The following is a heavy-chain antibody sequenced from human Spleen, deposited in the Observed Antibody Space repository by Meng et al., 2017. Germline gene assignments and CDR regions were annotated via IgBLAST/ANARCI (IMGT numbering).Heavy chain of an antibody. D-gene: IGHD6-25*01. CDR2: INPKSGDT. CDR1: GYNFPDYY. Sequence: QGRLVQSGAEVKKPGASVKVSCKPSGYNFPDYYIHWVRRAPGQGLEWMGRINPKSGDTHYAQKFQARVTMTGDTSFSTAYMELSGLRSDDTAMYYCARDEDISAAGKLFGDYWGQGTLVTVSS. CDR3: ARDEDISAAGKLFGDY. V-gene: IGHV1-2*06. J-gene: IGHJ4*02.